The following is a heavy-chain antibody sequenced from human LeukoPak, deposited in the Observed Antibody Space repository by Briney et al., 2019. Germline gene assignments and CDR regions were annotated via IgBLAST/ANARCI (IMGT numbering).Heavy chain of an antibody. V-gene: IGHV3-72*01. CDR1: GFTFSDHY. J-gene: IGHJ4*02. D-gene: IGHD3-10*01. Sequence: GGSLRLSCAASGFTFSDHYMDWVRQAPGKVLEWVGRIRNKVNSHTTEYSASVKGRFTISRDDSTNSVYLQMNSLKTEDTAVYYCVAMLRGVGYWGQGTLVTVSS. CDR3: VAMLRGVGY. CDR2: IRNKVNSHTT.